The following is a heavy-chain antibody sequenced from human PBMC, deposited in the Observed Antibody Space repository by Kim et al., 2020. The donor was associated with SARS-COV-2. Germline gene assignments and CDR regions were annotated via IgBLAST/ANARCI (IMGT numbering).Heavy chain of an antibody. CDR3: ARGGYSSSWNNWFDP. J-gene: IGHJ5*02. D-gene: IGHD6-13*01. V-gene: IGHV4-31*02. Sequence: PSLKSRVTKSVDTSKNQFSLKLSAWTAADTAVYYWARGGYSSSWNNWFDPWGQGTLVTVSS.